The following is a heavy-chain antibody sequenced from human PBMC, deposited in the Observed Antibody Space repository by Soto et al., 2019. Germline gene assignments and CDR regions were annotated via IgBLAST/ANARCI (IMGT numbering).Heavy chain of an antibody. CDR2: IYYSGST. Sequence: SETLSLTCTVSGGSISSYYWSWIRQPPGKGLEWIGYIYYSGSTNYNPSLKSRVTISVDTSKNQFSLKLSSVTAADTAVYYCASDRGLLWFPSNWFDPWGQGTLVTVSS. V-gene: IGHV4-59*01. J-gene: IGHJ5*02. D-gene: IGHD3-10*01. CDR1: GGSISSYY. CDR3: ASDRGLLWFPSNWFDP.